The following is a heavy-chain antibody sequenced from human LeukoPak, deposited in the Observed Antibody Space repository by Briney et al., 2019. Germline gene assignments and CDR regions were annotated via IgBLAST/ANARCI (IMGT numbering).Heavy chain of an antibody. V-gene: IGHV3-64*01. Sequence: GGSLRLSCAASGFTFRSHAMHWVRQAPGKGLEYVSGINSNGGSTYYANSVKGRFTISRDNSKNTLYVHMGSLRAEDMAVYYCARGGYCNSISCYFDYWGQGVLVTVSS. D-gene: IGHD2-2*01. J-gene: IGHJ4*02. CDR1: GFTFRSHA. CDR2: INSNGGST. CDR3: ARGGYCNSISCYFDY.